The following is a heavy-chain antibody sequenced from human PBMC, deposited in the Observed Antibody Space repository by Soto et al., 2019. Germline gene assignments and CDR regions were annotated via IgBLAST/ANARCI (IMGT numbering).Heavy chain of an antibody. CDR2: IIPIFGTA. V-gene: IGHV1-69*12. CDR1: GGTFSSYA. J-gene: IGHJ6*02. CDR3: AIRMGDDSSYGMDV. Sequence: QVQLVQSGAEVKKPGSSVKVSCKASGGTFSSYAISWVRQAPGQGLEWMGGIIPIFGTANYAQKFQGRVTITADESTSAADMELSSKRSEATSVYYCAIRMGDDSSYGMDVWGQGTTVTVSS. D-gene: IGHD3-22*01.